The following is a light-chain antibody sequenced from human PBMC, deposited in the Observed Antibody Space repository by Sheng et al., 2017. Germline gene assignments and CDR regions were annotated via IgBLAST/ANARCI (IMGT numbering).Light chain of an antibody. J-gene: IGKJ4*02. CDR2: DAS. Sequence: EIVLTQSPATLYLSPGERATLSCRASQSVSSYLAWYQQKPGQAPRLLIYDASNRATGIPARFSGSGSGTDLHSHHQQLEPEDFAVYYCQQRSNWPRFGGGTKVEIK. CDR3: QQRSNWPR. CDR1: QSVSSY. V-gene: IGKV3-11*01.